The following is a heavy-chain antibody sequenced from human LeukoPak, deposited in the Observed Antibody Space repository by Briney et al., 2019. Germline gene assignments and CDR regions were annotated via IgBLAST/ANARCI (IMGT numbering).Heavy chain of an antibody. CDR3: ARDNPDIVGDC. D-gene: IGHD2-15*01. J-gene: IGHJ4*02. CDR1: GGSISSGSYY. Sequence: PSETLSLTCTVSGGSISSGSYYWSWIRQPAGKGLEWIGRIYTSGSTNYNPSLKSRVTISVDTSKNQFSLKLSSVTAADTAVYYCARDNPDIVGDCWGQGTLVTVSS. V-gene: IGHV4-61*02. CDR2: IYTSGST.